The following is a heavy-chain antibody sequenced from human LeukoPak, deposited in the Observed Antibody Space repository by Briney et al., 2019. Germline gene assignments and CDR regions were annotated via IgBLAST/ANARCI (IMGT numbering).Heavy chain of an antibody. CDR1: GFTFSSYE. V-gene: IGHV3-48*03. Sequence: GGSLRLSCAAFGFTFSSYEMNWVRQAPGKGLEWVSYISSSGSTIYYADSVKGRFTISRDNAKNSLYLQMNSLRAEDTAVYYCARGVTMIVGDFFDYWGQGTLVTVSS. D-gene: IGHD3-22*01. CDR2: ISSSGSTI. J-gene: IGHJ4*02. CDR3: ARGVTMIVGDFFDY.